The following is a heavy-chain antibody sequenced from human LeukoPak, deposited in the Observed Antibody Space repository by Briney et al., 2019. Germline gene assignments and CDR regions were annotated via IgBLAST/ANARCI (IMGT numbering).Heavy chain of an antibody. J-gene: IGHJ4*02. Sequence: ASVKVSCKASGYRVTNYGISWVRQAPGQGLEWMGWISTYNGNTNYPENLQGRVTLTTDTSTSTVYMELRSLRSDDTAVYYCARDHSIYFYGPESFADYWGQGNLVTVSS. CDR2: ISTYNGNT. D-gene: IGHD3-10*01. V-gene: IGHV1-18*01. CDR3: ARDHSIYFYGPESFADY. CDR1: GYRVTNYG.